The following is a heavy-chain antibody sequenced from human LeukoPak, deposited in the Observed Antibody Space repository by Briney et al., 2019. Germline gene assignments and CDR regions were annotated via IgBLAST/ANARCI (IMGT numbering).Heavy chain of an antibody. CDR1: GGTFSSYA. CDR2: IIPIFGTA. CDR3: ARVGSIRIAVAGTWGYSSDY. D-gene: IGHD6-19*01. V-gene: IGHV1-69*13. J-gene: IGHJ4*02. Sequence: GASVKVSCKASGGTFSSYAISWVRQAPGQGLEWMGGIIPIFGTANYAQKFQGRVTITADESTSTAYMELSSLRSEDTAVYYCARVGSIRIAVAGTWGYSSDYWGQGTLVTVSS.